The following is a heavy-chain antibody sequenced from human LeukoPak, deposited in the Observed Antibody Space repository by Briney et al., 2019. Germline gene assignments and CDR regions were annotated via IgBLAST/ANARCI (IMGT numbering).Heavy chain of an antibody. CDR3: ARAHSARPGPADI. D-gene: IGHD4-11*01. Sequence: GGSLRLSCAVSGVSVSSNYMSWLRQAPGKGLEWVSGINWNGSSTGYAHSVKGRFTISRDNAKNSLYLQMNSLRAEDTALYYCARAHSARPGPADIWGQGTMVTVSS. CDR2: INWNGSST. CDR1: GVSVSSNY. V-gene: IGHV3-20*04. J-gene: IGHJ3*02.